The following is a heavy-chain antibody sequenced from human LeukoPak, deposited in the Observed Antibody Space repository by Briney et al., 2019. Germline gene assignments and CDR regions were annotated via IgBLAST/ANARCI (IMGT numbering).Heavy chain of an antibody. V-gene: IGHV4-59*01. CDR2: IYYSGST. CDR3: ASHWDSSGYYED. Sequence: PSETLSLTCTVSGGSISSYYWSWIRQPPGKGLEWVGYIYYSGSTNYNPSLKSPVTISVDTSKNQFSLKLSSVTAADTAVYYCASHWDSSGYYEDWGQGTLVTVSS. CDR1: GGSISSYY. D-gene: IGHD3-22*01. J-gene: IGHJ4*02.